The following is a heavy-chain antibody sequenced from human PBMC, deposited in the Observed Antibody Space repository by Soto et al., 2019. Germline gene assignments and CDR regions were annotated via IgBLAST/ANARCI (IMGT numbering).Heavy chain of an antibody. J-gene: IGHJ6*02. D-gene: IGHD3-22*01. CDR3: AKDPRYDSSGYYYYYYYYGMDV. CDR1: GFSFTTYV. V-gene: IGHV3-30*18. CDR2: ISHDGSYK. Sequence: PGGSLRLSCAASGFSFTTYVMHWVRQAPGKGLEWVAVISHDGSYKYYGDAVKGRFTISRDTSKNAVYLQMNSLRAEDTAVYYCAKDPRYDSSGYYYYYYYYGMDVWGQGTTVTVSS.